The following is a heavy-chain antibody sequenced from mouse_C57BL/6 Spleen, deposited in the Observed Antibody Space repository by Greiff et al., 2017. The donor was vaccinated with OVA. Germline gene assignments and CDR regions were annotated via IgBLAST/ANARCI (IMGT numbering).Heavy chain of an antibody. Sequence: VQLQQSGAELARPGASVKLSCKASGYTFTSYGISWVKQRTGQGLEWIGAIYPRSGNTYYNEKFKGKATLTADKSSSTAYMELRSLTSEDSAVYFCARTEANSDYYFDYWGQGTTLTVSS. CDR3: ARTEANSDYYFDY. CDR1: GYTFTSYG. J-gene: IGHJ2*01. CDR2: IYPRSGNT. V-gene: IGHV1-81*01. D-gene: IGHD4-1*01.